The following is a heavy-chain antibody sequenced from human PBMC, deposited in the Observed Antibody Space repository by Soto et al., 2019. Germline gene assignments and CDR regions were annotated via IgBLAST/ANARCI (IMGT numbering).Heavy chain of an antibody. CDR2: ISSSSSYT. Sequence: QVQLVESGGGLVKPGGSLRLSCAASGFTFSDYYMSWIRQAPGKGLEWVSYISSSSSYTNYADSVKGRFTISRDNAKNSLYLQMNSLRAEDTAVYYCARDQQIDFLSGYREYYYYGMDVWGQGTTVTVSS. V-gene: IGHV3-11*06. J-gene: IGHJ6*02. D-gene: IGHD3-3*01. CDR1: GFTFSDYY. CDR3: ARDQQIDFLSGYREYYYYGMDV.